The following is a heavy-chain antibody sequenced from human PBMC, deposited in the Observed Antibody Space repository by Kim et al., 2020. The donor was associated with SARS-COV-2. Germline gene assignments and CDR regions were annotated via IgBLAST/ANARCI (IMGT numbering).Heavy chain of an antibody. J-gene: IGHJ6*01. CDR1: GGSFSGYY. V-gene: IGHV4-34*01. CDR2: INHSGST. CDR3: ASEGGGAARRNYYYYGMDV. D-gene: IGHD6-6*01. Sequence: SETLSLTCAVYGGSFSGYYWSWIRQPPGKGLEWIGEINHSGSTNYNPSLKSRVTISVDTSKNQFSLKLSSVTAADTAVYYCASEGGGAARRNYYYYGMDV.